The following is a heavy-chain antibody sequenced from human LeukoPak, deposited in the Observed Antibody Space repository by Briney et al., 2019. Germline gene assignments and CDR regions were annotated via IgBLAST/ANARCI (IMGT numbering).Heavy chain of an antibody. Sequence: SETLSLTCTVSGGSISGYYWNWIRQPAGKGLEWIGRIYTSGITNYNPSLKSRVTMSVDTSKNQFSLKLSSVTAADTAVYYCARGGHCSSTSCHPSNAFDIWGQGTMVTVSS. J-gene: IGHJ3*02. D-gene: IGHD2-2*01. V-gene: IGHV4-4*07. CDR2: IYTSGIT. CDR1: GGSISGYY. CDR3: ARGGHCSSTSCHPSNAFDI.